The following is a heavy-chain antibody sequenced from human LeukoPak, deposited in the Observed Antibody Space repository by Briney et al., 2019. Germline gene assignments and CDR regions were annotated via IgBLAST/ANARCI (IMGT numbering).Heavy chain of an antibody. CDR1: GASISSYY. D-gene: IGHD6-13*01. CDR2: IYYSGST. CDR3: ARHGRAGGDY. Sequence: KPSETLSLTCSVSGASISSYYWTWTRQPPGKGLEWIGYIYYSGSTNYNPSLQSRVTISVDTSKNQFSLKLTSVTAADTAVYYCARHGRAGGDYWGQGILVTVSS. J-gene: IGHJ4*02. V-gene: IGHV4-59*08.